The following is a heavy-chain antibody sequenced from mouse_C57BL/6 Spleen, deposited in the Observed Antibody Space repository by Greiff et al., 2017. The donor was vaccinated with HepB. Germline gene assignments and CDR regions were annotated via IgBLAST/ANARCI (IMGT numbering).Heavy chain of an antibody. CDR3: TRVDDSFAY. D-gene: IGHD2-4*01. Sequence: EVKLVESGEGLVKPGGSLKLSCAASGFTFSSYAMSWVRQTPEKRLEWVAYISSGGDYIYYADTVKGRFTNSRDNARNTLYLQMSSLKSEDTAMYYCTRVDDSFAYWGQGTLVTVSA. CDR2: ISSGGDYI. CDR1: GFTFSSYA. J-gene: IGHJ3*01. V-gene: IGHV5-9-1*02.